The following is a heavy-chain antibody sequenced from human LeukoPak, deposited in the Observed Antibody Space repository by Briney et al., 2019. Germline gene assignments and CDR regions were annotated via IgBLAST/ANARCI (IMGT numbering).Heavy chain of an antibody. D-gene: IGHD5-12*01. J-gene: IGHJ3*02. CDR3: ARVGWVRSFALDS. CDR2: IYSGGST. V-gene: IGHV3-66*01. CDR1: GFTISTKY. Sequence: PGGSLRLSCAASGFTISTKYMTWVRQAPGKGLEWVSHIYSGGSTYYKDSVKGRFTISRDNSKNTLYLQLNSVRADDTAVYYCARVGWVRSFALDSWGQGTMVSVCS.